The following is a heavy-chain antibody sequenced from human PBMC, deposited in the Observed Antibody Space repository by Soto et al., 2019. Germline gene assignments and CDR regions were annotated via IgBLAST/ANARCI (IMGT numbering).Heavy chain of an antibody. Sequence: SETLSLTCTVSYGSIGVSNVFWGWVRQPPGKGLEWIGYIYYSGSTYYNPSLKSRVTISVDTSKNQFSLKLSSVTAADTAVYYCARVASAAGKYYFDYWGQGTLVTVSS. D-gene: IGHD6-13*01. CDR3: ARVASAAGKYYFDY. V-gene: IGHV4-30-4*08. J-gene: IGHJ4*02. CDR1: YGSIGVSNVF. CDR2: IYYSGST.